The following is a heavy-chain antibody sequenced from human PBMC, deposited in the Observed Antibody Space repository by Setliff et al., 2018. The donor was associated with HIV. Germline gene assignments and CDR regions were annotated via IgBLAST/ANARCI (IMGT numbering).Heavy chain of an antibody. V-gene: IGHV1-8*02. CDR3: ARGRGTIFGVVIKRNWFDP. J-gene: IGHJ5*02. CDR1: GYTFTSYD. D-gene: IGHD3-3*01. Sequence: VKVSCKASGYTFTSYDINWVRQATGQGLEWMGWMNPNSGNTGYAQKFQGRVTMTRNTSISTAYMELSSLRSEDTAVYYCARGRGTIFGVVIKRNWFDPWVPETLLVTVSS. CDR2: MNPNSGNT.